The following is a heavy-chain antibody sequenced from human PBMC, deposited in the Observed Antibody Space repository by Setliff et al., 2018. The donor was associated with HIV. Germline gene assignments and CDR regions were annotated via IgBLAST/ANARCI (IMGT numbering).Heavy chain of an antibody. V-gene: IGHV1-69*13. D-gene: IGHD6-19*01. Sequence: SVKVSCKASGGTFSSYGISWVRQAPGPGLEWMGGIIPIFGTANYAQKFQGRVTITADESTSTAYMELSSLRSEDTAVYYCARGESIAVAYYHYYYMDVWGKGTTVTV. CDR2: IIPIFGTA. J-gene: IGHJ6*03. CDR3: ARGESIAVAYYHYYYMDV. CDR1: GGTFSSYG.